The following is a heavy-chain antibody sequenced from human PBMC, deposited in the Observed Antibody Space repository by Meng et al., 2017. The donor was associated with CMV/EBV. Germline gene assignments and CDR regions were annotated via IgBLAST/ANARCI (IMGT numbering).Heavy chain of an antibody. CDR3: ATAPGYYAGSPFDY. CDR2: IKSKTDGGTT. D-gene: IGHD3-22*01. CDR1: GFTFSNAW. Sequence: GGSLRLSCGASGFTFSNAWMNWVRQAPGKGLEWLGLIKSKTDGGTTDYAAPVKGRFSISRDDSKNTLYLQMNSLKTEDTAVYYCATAPGYYAGSPFDYWGQGTMVTVSS. J-gene: IGHJ4*02. V-gene: IGHV3-15*01.